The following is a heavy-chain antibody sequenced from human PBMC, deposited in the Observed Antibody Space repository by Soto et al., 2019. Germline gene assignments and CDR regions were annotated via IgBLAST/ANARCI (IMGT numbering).Heavy chain of an antibody. CDR3: ARESPGGGTIADAFDI. V-gene: IGHV3-15*07. J-gene: IGHJ3*02. CDR1: GFTFSNAW. D-gene: IGHD2-8*02. Sequence: PGGSLRLSCAASGFTFSNAWMNWVRQAPGKGLEWVGRIKSKTDGGTTDYAAPVKGRFTISRDDSKNTLYLQMNSLKAEDTAVYYCARESPGGGTIADAFDIWGQGTRVTVSS. CDR2: IKSKTDGGTT.